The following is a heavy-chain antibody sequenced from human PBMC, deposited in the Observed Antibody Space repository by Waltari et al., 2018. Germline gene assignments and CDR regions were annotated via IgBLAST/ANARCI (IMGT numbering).Heavy chain of an antibody. D-gene: IGHD2-2*01. CDR1: GFTFSNYG. CDR2: IVGSGSST. V-gene: IGHV3-23*01. CDR3: VKGGCSSDSCLEY. J-gene: IGHJ4*02. Sequence: EVQLLESGGTLVQSGGSLRLFCAASGFTFSNYGLGWVRQAPAVGLEWVSAIVGSGSSTFYADSVKGRFTISRDNSKNTLYLQMDSLRAEDTAVYYCVKGGCSSDSCLEYWGQGTLVTVSS.